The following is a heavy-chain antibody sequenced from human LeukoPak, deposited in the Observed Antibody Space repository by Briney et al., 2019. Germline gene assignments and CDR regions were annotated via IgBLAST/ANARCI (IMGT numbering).Heavy chain of an antibody. Sequence: GGSLRLSCSASDFTFSTYGMHWLRQAPGKGLEWVALIRFDGTVKEYAESVKGRFTISRDNSKNTLYLQMNSLRAEDTAVYYCAKVRFDYDSRGYYYDYWGPGTLVTVSS. CDR2: IRFDGTVK. J-gene: IGHJ4*01. V-gene: IGHV3-30*02. CDR3: AKVRFDYDSRGYYYDY. D-gene: IGHD3-22*01. CDR1: DFTFSTYG.